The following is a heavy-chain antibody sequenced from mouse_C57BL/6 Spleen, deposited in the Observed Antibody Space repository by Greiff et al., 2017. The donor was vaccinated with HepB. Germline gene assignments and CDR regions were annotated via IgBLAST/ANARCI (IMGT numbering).Heavy chain of an antibody. Sequence: QVQLQQPGAELVRPGSSVKLSCKASGYTFTSYWMHWVKQRPIQGLEWIGNIDPSDSETHYNQKFKDKATLTVDKSSSTAYMQLSSLTSEDSAVYYCARGGSKFPYYAMDYWGQGTSVTVSS. D-gene: IGHD1-1*01. CDR3: ARGGSKFPYYAMDY. CDR2: IDPSDSET. J-gene: IGHJ4*01. CDR1: GYTFTSYW. V-gene: IGHV1-52*01.